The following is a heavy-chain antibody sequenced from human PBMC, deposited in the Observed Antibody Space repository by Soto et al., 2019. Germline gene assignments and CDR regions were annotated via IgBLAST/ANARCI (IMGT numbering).Heavy chain of an antibody. CDR1: GFTFSSFG. J-gene: IGHJ3*02. Sequence: PGGALRVSCAASGFTFSSFGMHWVRQAPGKGLEWVAVIWYDGSNKYYADSVKGRFTISRDNSNNTLYLQMNSLRAEDTAVYYCARDPPYVDTAMVTPHDAFDIWGQGTMVTVSS. V-gene: IGHV3-33*01. CDR3: ARDPPYVDTAMVTPHDAFDI. CDR2: IWYDGSNK. D-gene: IGHD5-18*01.